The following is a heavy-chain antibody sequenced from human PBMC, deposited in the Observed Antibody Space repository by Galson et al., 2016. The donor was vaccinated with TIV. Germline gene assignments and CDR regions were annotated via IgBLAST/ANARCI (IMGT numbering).Heavy chain of an antibody. V-gene: IGHV1-69*06. CDR3: AREVSFYDSTAYYPFDI. CDR2: INPIFHTA. J-gene: IGHJ3*02. CDR1: GDTFSNYA. D-gene: IGHD3-22*01. Sequence: SVKVSCKASGDTFSNYAISWVRQAPGQGPEWMGRINPIFHTATYAQKLQARVTIMADKSTTTIYMELNSLRSEDTAVYYCAREVSFYDSTAYYPFDIWGQGTQVTVSS.